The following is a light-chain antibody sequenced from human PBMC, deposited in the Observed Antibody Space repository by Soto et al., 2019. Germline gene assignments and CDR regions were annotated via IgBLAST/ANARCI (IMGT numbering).Light chain of an antibody. CDR3: QQSYSTPPT. V-gene: IGKV1-39*01. CDR2: AAS. Sequence: DIQMTQSPSSLSASVGDRVIITCRASQSISSYLNWYQQKPGKAPKLLIYAASSLQSGVPSRFSGSGYGTEFTLTISSLQPEDFATYYCQQSYSTPPTFGQGTKVEIK. CDR1: QSISSY. J-gene: IGKJ1*01.